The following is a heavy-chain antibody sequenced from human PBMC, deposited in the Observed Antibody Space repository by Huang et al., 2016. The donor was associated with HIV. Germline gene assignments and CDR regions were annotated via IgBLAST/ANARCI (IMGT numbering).Heavy chain of an antibody. CDR1: GGSIRSDNYY. V-gene: IGHV4-39*01. CDR2: SYYSGST. D-gene: IGHD3-10*01. J-gene: IGHJ4*02. Sequence: QLQLQESGPGLVKPSETLSLTCTVSGGSIRSDNYYWGWIRQPPGKGLEWIGSSYYSGSTYYNPSLKSLGTRTVDTSKNQFSLKMRSVTAADTAVYYCARLPGSITMIRGVITDPYWGQGTLVTVSS. CDR3: ARLPGSITMIRGVITDPY.